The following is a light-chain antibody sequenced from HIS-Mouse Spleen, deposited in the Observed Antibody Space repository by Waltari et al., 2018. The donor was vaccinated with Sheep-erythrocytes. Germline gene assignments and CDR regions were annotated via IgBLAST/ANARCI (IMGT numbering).Light chain of an antibody. CDR1: SSDVGGYNY. CDR2: DVS. J-gene: IGLJ3*02. CDR3: CSYAGSSTPWV. Sequence: QSALTQPRSVSGSPGQSVTISCTGTSSDVGGYNYFSCYQQHPGKAPKLMIYDVSKRPSGVPDRFSGSKSGNTASLTISGLQAEDEADYYCCSYAGSSTPWVFGGGTKLTVL. V-gene: IGLV2-11*01.